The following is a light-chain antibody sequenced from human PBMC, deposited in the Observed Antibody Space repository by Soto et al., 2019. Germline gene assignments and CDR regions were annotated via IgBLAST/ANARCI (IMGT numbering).Light chain of an antibody. J-gene: IGKJ2*01. CDR3: QQHNTYPST. Sequence: IQLTQSPSSLSASVGDRVTIACRASQGISNYLAWYQQKPGKAPNLLIYVASTLHTGVPSRFSGSGSGTHSTLTINRLQPEDSATYYCQQHNTYPSTFGQGTKLEIK. CDR2: VAS. CDR1: QGISNY. V-gene: IGKV1-9*01.